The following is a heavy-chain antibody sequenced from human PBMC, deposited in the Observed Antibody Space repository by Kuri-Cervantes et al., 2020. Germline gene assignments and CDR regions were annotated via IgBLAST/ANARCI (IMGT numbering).Heavy chain of an antibody. CDR2: ISWNSGNI. V-gene: IGHV3-9*01. D-gene: IGHD2-15*01. J-gene: IGHJ4*02. CDR1: GFMFDDFA. CDR3: ARLVGYCSGGSCLPFDY. Sequence: SLKISCAASGFMFDDFAMHWVRQPPGKGLEWVSGISWNSGNIVYADSVKGRFTISRDNAKNTLYLQMNSLRAEDTAVYYCARLVGYCSGGSCLPFDYWGQGILVPSPQ.